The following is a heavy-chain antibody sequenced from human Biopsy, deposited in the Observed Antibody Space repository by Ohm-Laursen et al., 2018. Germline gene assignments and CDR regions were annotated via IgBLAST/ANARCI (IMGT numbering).Heavy chain of an antibody. V-gene: IGHV3-33*03. CDR1: GFTFSNYG. J-gene: IGHJ4*02. CDR2: IWYDGSNK. Sequence: SLRLSCSASGFTFSNYGMHWVRQAPGKGLEWLAVIWYDGSNKYYGDSVQGRFTISRDNAKNSLYLQMSSLRAEDTAFYYCAKEGPPKDYSSSFHSWGQGTLVTVSS. D-gene: IGHD6-13*01. CDR3: AKEGPPKDYSSSFHS.